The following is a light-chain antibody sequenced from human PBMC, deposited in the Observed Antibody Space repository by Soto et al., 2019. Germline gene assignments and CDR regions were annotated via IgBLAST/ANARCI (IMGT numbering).Light chain of an antibody. J-gene: IGKJ5*01. CDR1: QSVRSSY. Sequence: EIVLTQSPGTLSLSPGERATLSCRASQSVRSSYLAWHQQKHGQAPRLLIFGASSRATGIPDRFSGSGSGTVFTLTISRREPDDSAVYYCQQYGTSPITFGEGTRLEIK. CDR3: QQYGTSPIT. V-gene: IGKV3-20*01. CDR2: GAS.